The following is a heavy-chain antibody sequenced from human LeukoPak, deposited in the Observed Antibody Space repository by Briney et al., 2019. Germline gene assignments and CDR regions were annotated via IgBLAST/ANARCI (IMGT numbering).Heavy chain of an antibody. CDR3: AKGTSYNWNDGWFDP. Sequence: GGSLRLSCAASGFTFSSYAMHWVRQAPGKGLEWVAFIRNDGTNKYYAESVKGRFTISRDNSKNTLYLQMNSLRAEDTAVYCCAKGTSYNWNDGWFDPWGNGILVTVSS. V-gene: IGHV3-30*02. J-gene: IGHJ5*02. CDR1: GFTFSSYA. CDR2: IRNDGTNK. D-gene: IGHD1-20*01.